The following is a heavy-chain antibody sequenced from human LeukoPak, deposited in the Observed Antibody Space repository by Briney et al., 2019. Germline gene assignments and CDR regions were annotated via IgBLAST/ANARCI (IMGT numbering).Heavy chain of an antibody. J-gene: IGHJ6*04. CDR3: AKANQNYYDAYMDV. CDR2: ISGSGDST. V-gene: IGHV3-23*01. D-gene: IGHD3-22*01. CDR1: GSTFSSYA. Sequence: GGSLRLSCADSGSTFSSYAMKWVRQAPGKGLEWVSGISGSGDSTYYADSVKGRFTISRDNSENTLYLQMNSLRAEDTAVYYCAKANQNYYDAYMDVWGTGTTVTVSS.